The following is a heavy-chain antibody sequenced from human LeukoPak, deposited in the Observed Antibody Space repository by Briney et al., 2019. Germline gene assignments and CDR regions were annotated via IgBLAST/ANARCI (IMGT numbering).Heavy chain of an antibody. J-gene: IGHJ6*02. CDR2: IRSKAYGGTT. CDR3: ARSRTRGYYYYGMDV. Sequence: GGSLRLSCTTSGFTFGDYAVTWVRQAPGKGLEWVGFIRSKAYGGTTEYAASVKGRFNISRDDSKTIAYLQMNSLRAEDTAVYYCARSRTRGYYYYGMDVWGQGTTVTVSS. V-gene: IGHV3-49*04. CDR1: GFTFGDYA. D-gene: IGHD1-1*01.